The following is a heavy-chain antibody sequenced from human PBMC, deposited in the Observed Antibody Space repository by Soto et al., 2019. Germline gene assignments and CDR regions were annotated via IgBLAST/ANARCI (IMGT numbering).Heavy chain of an antibody. D-gene: IGHD2-2*01. CDR2: INHSGST. J-gene: IGHJ5*02. CDR3: ARGVDAKNMQYIVVVPAARNWFDP. Sequence: SETLSLTCAVYGGSFSGYYWSWIRQPPGKGLEWIGEINHSGSTNYNPSLKSRVTISVDTSKNQFSLKLSSVTAADTAVYYCARGVDAKNMQYIVVVPAARNWFDPWGQGTLVTVSS. V-gene: IGHV4-34*01. CDR1: GGSFSGYY.